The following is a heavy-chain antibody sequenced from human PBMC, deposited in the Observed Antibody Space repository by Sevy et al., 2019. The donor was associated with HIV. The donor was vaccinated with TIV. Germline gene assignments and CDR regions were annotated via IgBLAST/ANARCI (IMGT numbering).Heavy chain of an antibody. Sequence: GGSLRLSCAASGFTFDDFAMHWVRQVPGKGLEWVSGLNWDSGSVAYADSVKGRFTISRDNGKNALFLQMNRLRAEDTALYYGAKDIGATGIAVVANWGQGIQVTVSS. CDR2: LNWDSGSV. J-gene: IGHJ4*02. CDR1: GFTFDDFA. V-gene: IGHV3-9*01. CDR3: AKDIGATGIAVVAN. D-gene: IGHD6-19*01.